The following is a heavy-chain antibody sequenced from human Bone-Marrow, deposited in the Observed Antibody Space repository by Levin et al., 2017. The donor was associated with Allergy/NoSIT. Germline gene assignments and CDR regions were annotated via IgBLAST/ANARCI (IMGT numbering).Heavy chain of an antibody. CDR3: ARDGPAKPWA. V-gene: IGHV3-53*01. J-gene: IGHJ3*01. Sequence: PGESLKISCAVSGFTVSNNYMNWVRQAPGRGLDWVSLIYSTGVTHYADSVQGRFTISRDSSKNTLYLQMDSLRAEDTAVYYCARDGPAKPWAWGQGTMVTVSS. D-gene: IGHD2-2*01. CDR2: IYSTGVT. CDR1: GFTVSNNY.